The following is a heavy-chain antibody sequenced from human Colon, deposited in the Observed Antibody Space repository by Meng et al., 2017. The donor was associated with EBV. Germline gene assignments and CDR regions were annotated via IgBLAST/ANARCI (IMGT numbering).Heavy chain of an antibody. CDR1: GYTFTNYG. V-gene: IGHV1-18*01. CDR3: ARVEVGITSRDY. CDR2: INAYNGDT. Sequence: QAQLVQSGGEVKKPGASVTVSCKASGYTFTNYGITWVRQAPGQGLEWMGWINAYNGDTNYAQTLQGRVTMTTDTSTSTAYMELRSLRSDDTAVYYCARVEVGITSRDYWGQGTLVTVSS. J-gene: IGHJ4*02. D-gene: IGHD1-26*01.